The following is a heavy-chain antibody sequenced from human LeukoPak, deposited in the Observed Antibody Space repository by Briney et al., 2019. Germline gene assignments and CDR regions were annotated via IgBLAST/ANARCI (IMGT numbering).Heavy chain of an antibody. J-gene: IGHJ4*02. D-gene: IGHD3-22*01. CDR3: ARVVRSMWLLGTPRYYFDY. CDR1: DDSITMYY. CDR2: VDHTGST. Sequence: SSETLSLTCTVSDDSITMYYWTWIRQPPGKGLEWIGYVDHTGSTKFNPSLNGRVSISRDTSNNFFSLRLRSVTAADTAVYYCARVVRSMWLLGTPRYYFDYWGQGTLVTVSS. V-gene: IGHV4-59*01.